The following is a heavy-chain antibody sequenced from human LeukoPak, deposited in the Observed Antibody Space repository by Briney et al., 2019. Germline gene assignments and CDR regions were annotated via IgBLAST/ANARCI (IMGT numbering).Heavy chain of an antibody. CDR2: ISYDGSNK. CDR1: GFTFSSYG. J-gene: IGHJ6*03. D-gene: IGHD2-2*01. Sequence: GGSLRLSCAASGFTFSSYGMHWVRQAPGKGLEWVAVISYDGSNKYYADSVKGRFTISRDNSKNTLYLQMNSLRAEDTAVYYCAKALVVPDYYYYMDVWGKGTTVTVSS. V-gene: IGHV3-30*18. CDR3: AKALVVPDYYYYMDV.